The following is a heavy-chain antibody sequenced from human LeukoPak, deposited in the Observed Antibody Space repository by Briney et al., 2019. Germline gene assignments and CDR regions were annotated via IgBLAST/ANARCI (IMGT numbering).Heavy chain of an antibody. V-gene: IGHV3-7*01. Sequence: QSGGSLRLSCAASGFTFSSYWMSWVRQAPGKGLEWVANIKQDGSEKYYVDSVKGRFTISRDNAKNSLYLQMNSLRAEDTAVYYCARDSYDFWSGYALDYWGQGTLVTVSS. CDR3: ARDSYDFWSGYALDY. CDR1: GFTFSSYW. CDR2: IKQDGSEK. J-gene: IGHJ4*02. D-gene: IGHD3-3*01.